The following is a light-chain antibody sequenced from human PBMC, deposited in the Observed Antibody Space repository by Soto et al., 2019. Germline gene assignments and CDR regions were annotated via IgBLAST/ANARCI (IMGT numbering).Light chain of an antibody. J-gene: IGLJ1*01. CDR1: SSDVGAYIY. CDR3: CSYTSSRTYV. V-gene: IGLV2-14*01. CDR2: EVT. Sequence: VLTQPASVSGSPGQSITISCTGTSSDVGAYIYVSWYQHHPGKAPKVMIYEVTNRPSGVSDRFSGSKSGNTASLTIPGLQAEDEADYYCCSYTSSRTYVFGTGTKVTAL.